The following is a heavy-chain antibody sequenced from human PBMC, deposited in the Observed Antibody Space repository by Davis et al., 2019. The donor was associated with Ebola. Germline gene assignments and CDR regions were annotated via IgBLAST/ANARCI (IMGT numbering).Heavy chain of an antibody. V-gene: IGHV3-23*01. CDR2: ISGSGGST. Sequence: PGGSLRLSCAASGFTFSSYAMSWVRQAPGKGLEWVSAISGSGGSTYYADSVKGRFTISRDNSKNTLYLQMNSLRAEDTAVYYCAKLGVAAALRIIHDAFDIWGQGTMVTVSS. J-gene: IGHJ3*02. CDR1: GFTFSSYA. D-gene: IGHD2-2*01. CDR3: AKLGVAAALRIIHDAFDI.